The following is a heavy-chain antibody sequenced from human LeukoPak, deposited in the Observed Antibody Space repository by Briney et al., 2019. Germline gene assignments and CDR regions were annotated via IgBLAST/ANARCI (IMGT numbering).Heavy chain of an antibody. J-gene: IGHJ3*02. Sequence: PGGSLRLSCAASGFTFSNAWMSWVRQAPGKGLEWVGRIKSKTDGRTTDYAAPVKGRFTISRDDSKNTLYLQMNSLKTEDTAVYYCTTPYSGSNHDFDIWGQGTMVTVSS. CDR2: IKSKTDGRTT. V-gene: IGHV3-15*01. CDR1: GFTFSNAW. D-gene: IGHD1-26*01. CDR3: TTPYSGSNHDFDI.